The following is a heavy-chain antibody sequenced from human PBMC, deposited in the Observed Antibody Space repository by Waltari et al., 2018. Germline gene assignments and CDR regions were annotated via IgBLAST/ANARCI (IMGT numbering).Heavy chain of an antibody. V-gene: IGHV3-30*01. CDR2: ISYDGSNK. CDR1: GFTFSSYA. J-gene: IGHJ4*02. Sequence: QVQLVESGGGVVQPGRSLRLSCAASGFTFSSYAMHWVRQAPGNGLEWVAVISYDGSNKYYADSVKGRFTISRDNSKNTLYLQMNSLRAEDTAVYYCARGPSGYWGQGTLVTVSS. CDR3: ARGPSGY. D-gene: IGHD3-10*01.